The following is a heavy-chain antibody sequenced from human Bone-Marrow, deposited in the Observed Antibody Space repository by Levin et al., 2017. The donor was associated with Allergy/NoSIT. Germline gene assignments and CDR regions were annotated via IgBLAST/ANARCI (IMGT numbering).Heavy chain of an antibody. CDR1: GGSISSYY. Sequence: GSLRLSCTVSGGSISSYYWSWIRQPPGKGLEWIGYIYYSGSTNYNPSLKSRVTILVDTSKNQFSLKLSSVTAADTAVYYCARDKVTAAGTDAFDIWGQGTMVTVSS. V-gene: IGHV4-59*01. CDR2: IYYSGST. CDR3: ARDKVTAAGTDAFDI. D-gene: IGHD6-13*01. J-gene: IGHJ3*02.